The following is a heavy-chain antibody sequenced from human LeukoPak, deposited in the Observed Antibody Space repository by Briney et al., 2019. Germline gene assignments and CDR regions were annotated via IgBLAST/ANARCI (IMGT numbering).Heavy chain of an antibody. CDR2: ISGSGTVT. CDR1: GFTFSNHA. CDR3: AKTSVGEGRIIGSGYFDN. J-gene: IGHJ4*02. V-gene: IGHV3-23*01. Sequence: GGSLRLSCAASGFTFSNHAMNWVRQAPGKGLEWVSIISGSGTVTYYADSVKGRFTISRDNSRNTLYQQMNSLRAEDTALYYCAKTSVGEGRIIGSGYFDNWGQGTLVTVSS. D-gene: IGHD2-15*01.